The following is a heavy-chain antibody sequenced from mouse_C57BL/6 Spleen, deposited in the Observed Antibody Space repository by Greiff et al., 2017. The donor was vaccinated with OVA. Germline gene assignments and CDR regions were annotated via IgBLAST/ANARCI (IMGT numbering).Heavy chain of an antibody. CDR2: IDPSDSYT. CDR1: GYTFTSYW. V-gene: IGHV1-69*01. CDR3: ARDLEDY. D-gene: IGHD2-10*02. Sequence: QVQLQQSGAELVMPGASVKLSCKASGYTFTSYWMHWVKQRPGQGLEWIGEIDPSDSYTNYNQKFKGKSTLTVDKSSSTAYMQLSSLTSEDSAVYYCARDLEDYWGQGTPLTVSS. J-gene: IGHJ2*01.